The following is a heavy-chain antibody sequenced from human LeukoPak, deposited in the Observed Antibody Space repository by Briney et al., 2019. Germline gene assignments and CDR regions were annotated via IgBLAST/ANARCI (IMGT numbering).Heavy chain of an antibody. J-gene: IGHJ4*02. CDR2: IYTSGST. CDR3: VRHFSSSSFDY. D-gene: IGHD6-13*01. CDR1: GGSISSYY. Sequence: SETLSLTCTVSGGSISSYYWIWIRQPAGKVLEWIGRIYTSGSTNYNPSLKSRVTMSVDTSKNQFSLKLSSVPAADTAVYYCVRHFSSSSFDYWGQGTLVTVSS. V-gene: IGHV4-4*07.